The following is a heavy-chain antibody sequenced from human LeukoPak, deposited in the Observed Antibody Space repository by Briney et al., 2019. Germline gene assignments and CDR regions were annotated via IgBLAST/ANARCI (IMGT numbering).Heavy chain of an antibody. V-gene: IGHV1-3*01. CDR1: GYTFTTYA. D-gene: IGHD3-10*01. J-gene: IGHJ4*02. CDR3: ARADYLGSYYDV. CDR2: INGGDGDT. Sequence: ASVKVSCKASGYTFTTYAIHWVRQAPGQRLEWMGWINGGDGDTRYSQKFQDRVTITRDTSATTAYMELSSLRSEDTAIYFCARADYLGSYYDVWGQGTLVTVSS.